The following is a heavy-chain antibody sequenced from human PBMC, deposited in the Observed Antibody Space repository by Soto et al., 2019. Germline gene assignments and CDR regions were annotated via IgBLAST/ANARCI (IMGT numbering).Heavy chain of an antibody. D-gene: IGHD4-17*01. Sequence: GGSLRLSCAASGFTVSIDYMSWVRQAPGKGLEWVSVIYTGGSTYYADSVKGRFTFSRDNSKNTLYLQMNSLRAEDTAVYYCARAYGGNPALFDPWGQGILVTVSS. CDR1: GFTVSIDY. J-gene: IGHJ5*02. CDR2: IYTGGST. CDR3: ARAYGGNPALFDP. V-gene: IGHV3-53*01.